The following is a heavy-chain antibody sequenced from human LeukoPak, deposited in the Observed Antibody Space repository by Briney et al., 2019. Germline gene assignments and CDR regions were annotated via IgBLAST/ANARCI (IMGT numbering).Heavy chain of an antibody. D-gene: IGHD2-8*01. J-gene: IGHJ4*03. V-gene: IGHV3-20*04. Sequence: GGSLRLSCAAAGFKFDDYGMSWVRQAPGKGLEWVSGISWNGGNTGYADSVKGRFTISRDNAKNSLFLQVNSLRADDTAFYYCAREGIYCVNGVCYLDYWGQGTLVTVSS. CDR3: AREGIYCVNGVCYLDY. CDR2: ISWNGGNT. CDR1: GFKFDDYG.